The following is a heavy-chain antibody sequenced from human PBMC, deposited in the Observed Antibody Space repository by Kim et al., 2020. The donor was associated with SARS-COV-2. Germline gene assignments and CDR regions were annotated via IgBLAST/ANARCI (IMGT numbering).Heavy chain of an antibody. CDR3: ATGTLYDSIGPTRPNWFDP. V-gene: IGHV1-24*01. CDR1: GYTLTELS. CDR2: FDPEDGET. Sequence: ASVKVSCKVSGYTLTELSMHWVRQAPGKGLEWMGGFDPEDGETIYAQKFQGRVTMTEDTSTDTAYMELSSLRSEDTAVYYCATGTLYDSIGPTRPNWFDPCGQGTLVTVSS. J-gene: IGHJ5*02. D-gene: IGHD3-22*01.